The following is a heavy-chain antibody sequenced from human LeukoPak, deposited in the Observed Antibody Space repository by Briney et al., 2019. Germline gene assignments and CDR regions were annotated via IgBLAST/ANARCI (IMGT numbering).Heavy chain of an antibody. Sequence: QTSETLSLTCTVSGGSISSTGYYWTWIRQPPGKGLEWIEHIYYSGNTIYNPSLKSRVTISIDTSNNQFSLKLSSVTTADTAVYYCAGGPRLYGSYYQYYYYYMDVWGKGTTVTVSS. D-gene: IGHD1-26*01. CDR2: IYYSGNT. CDR3: AGGPRLYGSYYQYYYYYMDV. V-gene: IGHV4-61*08. CDR1: GGSISSTGYY. J-gene: IGHJ6*03.